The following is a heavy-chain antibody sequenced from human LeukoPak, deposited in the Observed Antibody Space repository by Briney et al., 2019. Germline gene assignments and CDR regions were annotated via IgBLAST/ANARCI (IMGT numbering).Heavy chain of an antibody. J-gene: IGHJ4*02. CDR1: GYTFTSYG. D-gene: IGHD4-23*01. CDR2: ISAYNGNT. V-gene: IGHV1-18*01. CDR3: AREGYGGNSQGAADY. Sequence: ASVAVSCKASGYTFTSYGFSWVRQAPGQGLEWMGWISAYNGNTNYAQKFQGRVTMTTDTSTSTAYMELRSLRSDDTAVYYCAREGYGGNSQGAADYWGQGTLVTVSS.